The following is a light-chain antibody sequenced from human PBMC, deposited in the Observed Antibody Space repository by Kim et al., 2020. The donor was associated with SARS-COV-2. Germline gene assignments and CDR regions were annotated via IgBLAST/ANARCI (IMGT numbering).Light chain of an antibody. CDR3: PQRTTWLT. CDR1: QSVGSY. J-gene: IGKJ4*01. V-gene: IGKV3-11*01. Sequence: EIVLTQSPATLSLSPGERATLSCRASQSVGSYLAWYQQKPGQAPRLIMYDASSRAPGIPARFSGSGSVTDFTLTIYSLEPEDAAVYYCPQRTTWLTFGGGTKLEI. CDR2: DAS.